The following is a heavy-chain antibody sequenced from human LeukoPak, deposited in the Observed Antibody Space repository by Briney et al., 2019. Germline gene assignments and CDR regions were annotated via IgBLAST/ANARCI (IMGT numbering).Heavy chain of an antibody. V-gene: IGHV4-30-4*08. CDR1: GGSISSGDYY. J-gene: IGHJ5*02. D-gene: IGHD2-2*01. CDR2: IYYSGST. CDR3: ARRGGYCSSTSCLRPRYNWFDP. Sequence: NPSQTLSLTCTVSGGSISSGDYYWSWIRQPPGKGLEWIGYIYYSGSTYYNPSLKSRVTISVDTSKNQFSLKLSSVTAADTAVYYCARRGGYCSSTSCLRPRYNWFDPWGQGTLVTVSS.